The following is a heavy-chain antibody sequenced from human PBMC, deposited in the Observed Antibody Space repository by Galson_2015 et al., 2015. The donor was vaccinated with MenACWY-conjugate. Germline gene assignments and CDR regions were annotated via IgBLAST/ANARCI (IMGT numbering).Heavy chain of an antibody. CDR1: GFTFTNYA. V-gene: IGHV3-23*01. Sequence: SLRLSCAASGFTFTNYAASWVRQAPGKGLEWVSGISGSGERTHYADSVKGRFTISRDNSKNTLHLQMNSLRAEDTAVYYCAKDRWDTYMNYYFDSWGRGTMVAV. CDR3: AKDRWDTYMNYYFDS. CDR2: ISGSGERT. J-gene: IGHJ4*03. D-gene: IGHD5-18*01.